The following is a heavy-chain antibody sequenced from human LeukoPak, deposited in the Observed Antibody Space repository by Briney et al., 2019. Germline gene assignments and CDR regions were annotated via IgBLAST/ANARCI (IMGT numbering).Heavy chain of an antibody. Sequence: QSSETLSLTCAVYGGSLSGYYWSWIRQPPGKGLEWIGEINHSGSTNYNPSLKSRVTISVDTSKNQFSLKLSSVTAADTAVYYCARDRRKGAAAGTLPLDYWGQGTLVTVSS. D-gene: IGHD6-13*01. V-gene: IGHV4-34*01. CDR2: INHSGST. CDR3: ARDRRKGAAAGTLPLDY. J-gene: IGHJ4*02. CDR1: GGSLSGYY.